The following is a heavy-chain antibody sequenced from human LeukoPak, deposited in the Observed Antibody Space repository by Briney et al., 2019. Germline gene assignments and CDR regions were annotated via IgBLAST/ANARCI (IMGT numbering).Heavy chain of an antibody. CDR2: IYTRGST. V-gene: IGHV4-4*07. D-gene: IGHD2-2*01. J-gene: IGHJ5*02. Sequence: SETLSLTCTVSGGSITSYYWSWIRQPAGKGLEWIGRIYTRGSTNYNPSLKSRVTISVDTAKNQFSLKLSSVTASDTAVYYCARYHMVNRGVNWFDPWGQGTLVTVSS. CDR3: ARYHMVNRGVNWFDP. CDR1: GGSITSYY.